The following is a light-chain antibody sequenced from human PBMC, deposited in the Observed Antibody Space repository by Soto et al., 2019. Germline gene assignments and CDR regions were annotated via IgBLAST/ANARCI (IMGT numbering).Light chain of an antibody. Sequence: EIVMTQSPFTLSVSPGERATLSCRASQSVSSNLAWYQQKPGQAPSLLIYGAFTRATGIPARFSGTGSGTEFTLTISSLQSEDYAVYYCQQYRKWPRTFGQGTKVDIK. CDR2: GAF. J-gene: IGKJ1*01. CDR3: QQYRKWPRT. CDR1: QSVSSN. V-gene: IGKV3-15*01.